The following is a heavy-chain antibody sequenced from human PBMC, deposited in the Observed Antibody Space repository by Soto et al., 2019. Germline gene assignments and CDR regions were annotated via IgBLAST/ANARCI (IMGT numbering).Heavy chain of an antibody. D-gene: IGHD2-15*01. V-gene: IGHV4-31*03. CDR1: GGSISSGGYY. Sequence: PSETLSLTCTVSGGSISSGGYYWSWIRQHPGKGLEWIGYIYYSGSTYYNPSLKSRVTISVDTSKNQFSPKLSSVTAADTAVYYCARGQSWVPPLKLSGMDVWGQGTTVTVSS. CDR2: IYYSGST. J-gene: IGHJ6*02. CDR3: ARGQSWVPPLKLSGMDV.